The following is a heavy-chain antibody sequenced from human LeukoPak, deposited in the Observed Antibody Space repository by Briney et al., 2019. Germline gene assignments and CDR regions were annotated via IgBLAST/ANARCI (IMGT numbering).Heavy chain of an antibody. CDR3: ARDRNDILTGYYSVGAFDI. D-gene: IGHD3-9*01. CDR2: IYYSGST. CDR1: GGSISSYY. J-gene: IGHJ3*02. Sequence: SETLSLTCTVSGGSISSYYWSWIRQPPGKGLEWNGYIYYSGSTNYNPSLKSRVTISVDTSKNQFSLKLSSVTAADTAVYYCARDRNDILTGYYSVGAFDIWGQGTMVTVSS. V-gene: IGHV4-59*01.